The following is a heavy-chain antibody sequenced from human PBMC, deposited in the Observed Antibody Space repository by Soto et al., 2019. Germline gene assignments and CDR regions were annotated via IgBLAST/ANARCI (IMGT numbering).Heavy chain of an antibody. J-gene: IGHJ4*02. CDR2: IIPIFGTA. Sequence: SVKVSCKASGGTFSGYAISWVRQAPGQGLEWMGGIIPIFGTANYSPSFQGHVTISADKSISTAYLQWSSLKASDTAMYYCARLQAAAGDNDLTFDYWGQGTLVTVSS. CDR1: GGTFSGYA. D-gene: IGHD6-13*01. V-gene: IGHV1-69*06. CDR3: ARLQAAAGDNDLTFDY.